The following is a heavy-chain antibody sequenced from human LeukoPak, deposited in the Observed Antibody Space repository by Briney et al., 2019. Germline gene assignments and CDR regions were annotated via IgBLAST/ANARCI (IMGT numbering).Heavy chain of an antibody. CDR2: MNPNSGNT. J-gene: IGHJ5*02. CDR1: GGTFSSYA. CDR3: ARGRVVRPFDP. V-gene: IGHV1-8*02. D-gene: IGHD6-6*01. Sequence: ASVKVSCKASGGTFSSYAINWVRQATGQGLEWMGWMNPNSGNTGYAQKFQGRVTMTRNTSISTAYMELSSLRSEDTAVYYCARGRVVRPFDPWGQGTLVTVSS.